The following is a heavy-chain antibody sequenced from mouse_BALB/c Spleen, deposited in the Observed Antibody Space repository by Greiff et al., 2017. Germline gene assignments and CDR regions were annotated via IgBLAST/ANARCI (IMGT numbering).Heavy chain of an antibody. J-gene: IGHJ4*01. V-gene: IGHV1-5*01. CDR2: IYPGNSDT. Sequence: VQLQQSGTVLARPGASVKMSCKASGYSFTSYWMHWVKQRPGQGLEWIGAIYPGNSDTSYNQKFKGKAKLTAVTSASTAYMELSSLTNEDSAVYYCTRDYGSSNRAMDYWGQGTSVTVSS. CDR1: GYSFTSYW. D-gene: IGHD1-1*01. CDR3: TRDYGSSNRAMDY.